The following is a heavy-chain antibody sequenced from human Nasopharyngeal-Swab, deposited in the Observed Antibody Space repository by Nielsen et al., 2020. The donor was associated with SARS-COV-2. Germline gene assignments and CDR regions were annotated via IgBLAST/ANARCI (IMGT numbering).Heavy chain of an antibody. V-gene: IGHV4-59*01. CDR2: IYYSGST. Sequence: SETLSLTCTVSGGSISSYYWSWIRQPPGKGLEWIGYIYYSGSTNYNPSLKSRVTISVDTSKNQFSLKLSSVTAADTAVYYCARGATPCYFDYWGQGTLVTVSS. J-gene: IGHJ4*02. CDR3: ARGATPCYFDY. D-gene: IGHD2-15*01. CDR1: GGSISSYY.